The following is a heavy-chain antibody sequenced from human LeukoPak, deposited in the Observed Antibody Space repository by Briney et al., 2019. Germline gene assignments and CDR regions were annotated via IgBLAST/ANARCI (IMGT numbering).Heavy chain of an antibody. CDR1: GFTFSSHG. Sequence: SGGSLRLSCAASGFTFSSHGMHWVRQAPGKGLEWVAVIWYDGSKKYYADSVKGRFTISRDDSKNTLYLQMNSLRAEDTAVYYCARAAFGVTMDYWGRGTLVTVSS. D-gene: IGHD3-10*01. V-gene: IGHV3-33*01. J-gene: IGHJ4*02. CDR3: ARAAFGVTMDY. CDR2: IWYDGSKK.